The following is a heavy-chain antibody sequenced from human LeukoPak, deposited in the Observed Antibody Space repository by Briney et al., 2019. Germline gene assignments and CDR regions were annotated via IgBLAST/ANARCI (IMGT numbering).Heavy chain of an antibody. D-gene: IGHD3-10*01. CDR1: GYTFTGYY. CDR2: INPNSGGT. V-gene: IGHV1-2*06. Sequence: GASVKVSCKASGYTFTGYYMHWVRQAPGQGLEWMGRINPNSGGTNYAQKFQGRVTMTRGTSISAAYMELSRLRSDDAAVYYCARIYYGSGSYFRWFDPWGQGTLVTVSS. CDR3: ARIYYGSGSYFRWFDP. J-gene: IGHJ5*02.